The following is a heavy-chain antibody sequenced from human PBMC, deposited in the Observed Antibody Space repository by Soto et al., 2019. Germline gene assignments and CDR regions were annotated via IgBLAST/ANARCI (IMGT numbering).Heavy chain of an antibody. D-gene: IGHD3-9*01. J-gene: IGHJ5*02. CDR2: IYYSGST. CDR3: ARVGYDILTGYPFGWLDP. CDR1: GGSISSYY. Sequence: PSETLSLTCTVSGGSISSYYWSWIRQPPGKGLEWIGYIYYSGSTNYNPSLKSRVTISVDTSKNQFSLKLSSVTAADTAVYYCARVGYDILTGYPFGWLDPWGQGTLVTVSS. V-gene: IGHV4-59*01.